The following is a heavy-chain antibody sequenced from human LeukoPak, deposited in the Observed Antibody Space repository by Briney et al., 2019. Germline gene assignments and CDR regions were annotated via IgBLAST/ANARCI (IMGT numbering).Heavy chain of an antibody. Sequence: PSETLSLTCAVSGDSISSNYWWTWVRQPPGKGLEWIGEIHHSGSTYYNPSLKSRVTISVDTSKNQFSLKLSSVTAADTAVYYCARVGIAVAGKGPYYYYYMDVWGKGTTVTVSS. CDR2: IHHSGST. V-gene: IGHV4-4*02. CDR1: GDSISSNYW. J-gene: IGHJ6*03. CDR3: ARVGIAVAGKGPYYYYYMDV. D-gene: IGHD6-19*01.